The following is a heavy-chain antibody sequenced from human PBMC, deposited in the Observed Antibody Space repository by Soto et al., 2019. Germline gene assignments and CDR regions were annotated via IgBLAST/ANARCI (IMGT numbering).Heavy chain of an antibody. CDR2: ISDSGGST. V-gene: IGHV3-23*01. CDR3: AKGLN. Sequence: ESGGGLVQPGGSLRLSCTASGFTFTSHVMSWVRQTPGKGLEWVSSISDSGGSTYYADSVMGRFTISRDNSKNTLYLQVNSLRAEDTAVYYCAKGLNWGQGTLVTVSS. J-gene: IGHJ4*02. CDR1: GFTFTSHV.